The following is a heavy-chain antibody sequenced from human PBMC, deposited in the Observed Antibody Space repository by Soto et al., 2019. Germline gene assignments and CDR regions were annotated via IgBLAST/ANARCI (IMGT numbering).Heavy chain of an antibody. J-gene: IGHJ4*02. CDR2: IFSNDEK. CDR3: ARISRDSSGYYYNY. Sequence: QVTLKESGPVLVKPTETLTLTCTVSGFSLSNARMGVSWIRQPPGKALEWLAHIFSNDEKSYSTSLKSRLTISNDTSKSQVVLTMTNIDPVDTATYYCARISRDSSGYYYNYWGQGTLVTVSS. V-gene: IGHV2-26*01. D-gene: IGHD3-22*01. CDR1: GFSLSNARMG.